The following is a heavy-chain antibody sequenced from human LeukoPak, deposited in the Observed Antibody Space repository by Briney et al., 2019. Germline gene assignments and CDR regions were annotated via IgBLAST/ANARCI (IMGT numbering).Heavy chain of an antibody. CDR3: ARVTGYTIADYFDY. J-gene: IGHJ4*02. V-gene: IGHV4-59*01. CDR1: GGSISSYY. CDR2: IYYSGST. D-gene: IGHD3-9*01. Sequence: SETLSLTCTVSGGSISSYYWSWIRQPPGKGVGWIGYIYYSGSTNYTPPPKSRVTISVDPSKNQFSLKLSSVTAPDTAVYHCARVTGYTIADYFDYWGQGTLVTVS.